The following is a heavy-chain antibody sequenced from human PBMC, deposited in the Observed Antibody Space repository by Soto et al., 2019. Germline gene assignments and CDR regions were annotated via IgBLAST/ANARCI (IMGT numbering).Heavy chain of an antibody. CDR2: TYYRSKWYN. V-gene: IGHV6-1*01. CDR3: ARLRPYDILTGFYFDP. J-gene: IGHJ5*02. D-gene: IGHD3-9*01. CDR1: GDSVSSDSAA. Sequence: PSQTLSLTCAISGDSVSSDSAAWNWIRQSPSRGLEWLGRTYYRSKWYNDYAVSVNGRITINPDTSKNQFSLKLSSVTAADTAVDYCARLRPYDILTGFYFDPWGQGTLVTVSS.